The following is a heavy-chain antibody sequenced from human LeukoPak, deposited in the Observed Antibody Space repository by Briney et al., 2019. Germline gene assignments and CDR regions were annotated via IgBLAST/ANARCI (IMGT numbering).Heavy chain of an antibody. CDR3: ADMGDY. CDR1: GFTFSSYW. J-gene: IGHJ4*02. D-gene: IGHD2-15*01. Sequence: GGSLRLSCAVSGFTFSSYWMSWVRQAPGKGLEWVANIKQDGSEKYYVDSVKGRFTISRDNAKNSLYLQMNSLRAEDTAVYYCADMGDYWGQGTLVTVSS. CDR2: IKQDGSEK. V-gene: IGHV3-7*01.